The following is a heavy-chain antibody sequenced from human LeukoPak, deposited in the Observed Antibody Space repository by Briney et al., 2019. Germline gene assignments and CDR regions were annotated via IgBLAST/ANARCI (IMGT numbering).Heavy chain of an antibody. CDR2: SSGSGITK. V-gene: IGHV3-48*04. CDR3: ARVRDSKYRGSYFDF. Sequence: GSLRLSCAVSGITLSNYGMSWVRQAPGKGLEWVSYSSGSGITKKYADSVKGRFTISRDNAKKSLDLQMSGLRADDTAVYYCARVRDSKYRGSYFDFWGQGTVVTVSS. J-gene: IGHJ4*02. D-gene: IGHD4-11*01. CDR1: GITLSNYG.